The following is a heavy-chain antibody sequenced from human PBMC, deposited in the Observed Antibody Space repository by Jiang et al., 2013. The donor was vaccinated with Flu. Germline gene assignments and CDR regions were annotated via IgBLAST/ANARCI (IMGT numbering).Heavy chain of an antibody. CDR3: ARVRTYCSGGSCYLWDYYGMDV. V-gene: IGHV3-48*03. D-gene: IGHD2-15*01. CDR1: GFTFSSYE. CDR2: ISSSGSTI. J-gene: IGHJ6*02. Sequence: QLLESGGGLVQPGGSLRLSCAASGFTFSSYEMNWVRQAPGKGLEWVSYISSSGSTIYYADSVKGRFTISRDNAKNSLYLQMNSLRAEDTAVYYCARVRTYCSGGSCYLWDYYGMDVWGQGTTVTVSS.